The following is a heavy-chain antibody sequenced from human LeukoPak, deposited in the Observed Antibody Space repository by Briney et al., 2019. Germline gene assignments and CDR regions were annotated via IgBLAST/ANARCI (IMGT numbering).Heavy chain of an antibody. CDR2: INPNSGGT. CDR1: GYTFTGYY. J-gene: IGHJ1*01. Sequence: VASVKVSCKASGYTFTGYYMHWVRQAPGQGLEWMGWINPNSGGTNYAQKFQGRVTMTRDTSISTAYMELSRLRSDDTAVYYRARDRRDDYYDTAEVGYFQHWGQGTLVTVSS. V-gene: IGHV1-2*02. D-gene: IGHD3-22*01. CDR3: ARDRRDDYYDTAEVGYFQH.